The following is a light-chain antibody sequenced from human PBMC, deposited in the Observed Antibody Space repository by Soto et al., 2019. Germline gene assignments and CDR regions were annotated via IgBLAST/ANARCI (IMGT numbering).Light chain of an antibody. CDR3: RSYTSRSALV. V-gene: IGLV2-14*01. CDR1: SSDVGGYNY. Sequence: QSALTQPASVSGSPGQSITISCTGTSSDVGGYNYVSWYQQHPGKATTLMIYDVSNRPSGVSNRFSGSKSGNTASLTISGIQAEDEADYSCRSYTSRSALVLGTGTKVTVL. CDR2: DVS. J-gene: IGLJ1*01.